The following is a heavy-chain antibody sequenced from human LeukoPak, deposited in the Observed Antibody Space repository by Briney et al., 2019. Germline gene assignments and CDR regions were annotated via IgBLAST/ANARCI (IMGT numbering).Heavy chain of an antibody. CDR3: ARASSGAGTFYYYGMDV. D-gene: IGHD6-19*01. J-gene: IGHJ6*02. CDR1: GGSISSGGYY. Sequence: DPSQTLSLTCTVSGGSISSGGYYWSWIRQPPGKGLEWIGEINHSGSTNYNPSLKSRVTISVDTSRNQFSLKLSSVTAADTAVYYCARASSGAGTFYYYGMDVWGQGTTVTVSS. CDR2: INHSGST. V-gene: IGHV4-30-2*01.